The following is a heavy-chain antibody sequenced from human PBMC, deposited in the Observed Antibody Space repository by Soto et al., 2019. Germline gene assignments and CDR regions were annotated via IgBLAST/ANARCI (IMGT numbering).Heavy chain of an antibody. V-gene: IGHV3-21*01. J-gene: IGHJ4*02. CDR3: ARDVYYYDSSAYWAY. CDR2: ITGSSSYI. Sequence: EVQLVESGGGLVKPGWSLRLSCAASGFTFSSYTMNWVRQAPGKGLEWVSSITGSSSYIYYADSVKGRFTISRDNARNSLYLQMNGLRAEDTAVYYCARDVYYYDSSAYWAYWGQGTLVTVSS. D-gene: IGHD3-22*01. CDR1: GFTFSSYT.